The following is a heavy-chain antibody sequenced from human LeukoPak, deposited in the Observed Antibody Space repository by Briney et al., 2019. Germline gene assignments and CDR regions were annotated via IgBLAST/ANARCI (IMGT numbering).Heavy chain of an antibody. V-gene: IGHV4-30-4*01. CDR1: GGSITSGDYY. D-gene: IGHD3-10*01. CDR2: IYYSGST. J-gene: IGHJ5*02. Sequence: SRTLSLTCTVSGGSITSGDYYWNWIRQPPGKGLECIGYIYYSGSTYYDPSLKSRLTISVDTSKNQFSLKLSSVTAANTAVYYCARARSGHNWFDPWGQGTLVIVSS. CDR3: ARARSGHNWFDP.